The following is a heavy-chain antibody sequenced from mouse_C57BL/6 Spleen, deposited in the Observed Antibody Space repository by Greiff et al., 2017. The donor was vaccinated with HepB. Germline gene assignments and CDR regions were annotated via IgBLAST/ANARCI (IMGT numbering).Heavy chain of an antibody. CDR3: ARHGRKGDYGSGAMDY. V-gene: IGHV1-62-2*01. J-gene: IGHJ4*01. Sequence: QVHVKQSGAELVKPGASVKLSCKASGYTFTEYTIHWVKQRSGQGLEWIGWFYPGSGSIKYNEKFKDKATLTADKSSSTVYMELSRLTSEDSAVYFCARHGRKGDYGSGAMDYWGQGTSVTVSS. CDR1: GYTFTEYT. D-gene: IGHD1-1*01. CDR2: FYPGSGSI.